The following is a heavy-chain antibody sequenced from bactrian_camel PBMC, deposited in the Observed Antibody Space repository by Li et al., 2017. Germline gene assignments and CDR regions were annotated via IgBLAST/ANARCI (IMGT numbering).Heavy chain of an antibody. J-gene: IGHJ4*01. CDR3: ATAGNYH. CDR2: INSGGDTT. Sequence: VQLVESGGGLVQPGGSLRLSCAASGFTFSDHDMSWVRQAPGKGLEWVSAINSGGDTTYYAKSVRGRFTVSRDNAKNTLFLQLNSLNTDDTATYYCATAGNYHWGQGTQVTVS. D-gene: IGHD2*01. CDR1: GFTFSDHD. V-gene: IGHV3S40*01.